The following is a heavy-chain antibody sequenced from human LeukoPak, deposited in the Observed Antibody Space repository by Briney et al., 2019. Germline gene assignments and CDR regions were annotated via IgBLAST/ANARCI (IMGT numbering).Heavy chain of an antibody. D-gene: IGHD3-22*01. V-gene: IGHV3-20*04. Sequence: GGSLRLSCAASGFSFGDYAMNWVRQAPGKGLEWVAGVHYNEDKTSYADSVKGRFTIYRDNSKNSLYLQINSLRVEDTALYFCARGQWLTEQYFDYWGQGSQVTVSS. CDR1: GFSFGDYA. CDR2: VHYNEDKT. CDR3: ARGQWLTEQYFDY. J-gene: IGHJ4*02.